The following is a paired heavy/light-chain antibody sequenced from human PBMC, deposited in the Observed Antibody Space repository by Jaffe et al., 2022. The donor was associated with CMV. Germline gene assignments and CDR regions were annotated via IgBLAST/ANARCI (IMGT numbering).Light chain of an antibody. Sequence: QSALTQPASVSESPGQSITISCTGTSSDIGDYNYVSWYQQHPGKAPKLIIYDVRDRPSGLSNRFSGSKSGNMASLTISGLQAEDEAHYYCTSYTISHTLLFGGGTKLTVL. CDR3: TSYTISHTLL. J-gene: IGLJ3*02. V-gene: IGLV2-14*03. CDR2: DVR. CDR1: SSDIGDYNY.
Heavy chain of an antibody. CDR3: ARGLGAYSYYMDV. D-gene: IGHD3-10*01. Sequence: QVQVVESGGGVVQPGRSLRLSCAASGLPLSTSAMHWVRQAPGKGLEWLTLIWSDGSNKYYADSVKGRFTISRDNSKNTLYLQMDNLRAEDTGVYYCARGLGAYSYYMDVWGIGTTVTVSS. V-gene: IGHV3-33*08. CDR1: GLPLSTSA. CDR2: IWSDGSNK. J-gene: IGHJ6*03.